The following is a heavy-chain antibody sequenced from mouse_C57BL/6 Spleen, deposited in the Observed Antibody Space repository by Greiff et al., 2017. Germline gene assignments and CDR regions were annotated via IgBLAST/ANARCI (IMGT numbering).Heavy chain of an antibody. D-gene: IGHD1-2*01. CDR1: GYTFTSYW. V-gene: IGHV1-55*01. J-gene: IGHJ4*01. CDR2: IYPGSGST. CDR3: ARRGGYLEGAMDD. Sequence: VQLQQPGAELVKPGASVKMSCKASGYTFTSYWITWVKPRPGQGLEWIGDIYPGSGSTNYNEQFKSKATLTVDTSSSTAYMQLSSLTSEDSAVYYCARRGGYLEGAMDDWGQGTSVTVSS.